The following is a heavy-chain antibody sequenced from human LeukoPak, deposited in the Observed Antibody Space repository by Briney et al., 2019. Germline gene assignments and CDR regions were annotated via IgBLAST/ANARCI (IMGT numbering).Heavy chain of an antibody. J-gene: IGHJ4*02. CDR1: GYSFTSYW. CDR3: ATRHYYDSSAYPLGWNY. V-gene: IGHV5-51*01. Sequence: GESLKISCKGSGYSFTSYWVGWVRQMPGKGLEWMGIIYPGDSDTRYSPSFQGQVTISADKSISTAYLQWSSLKASDTAMYYCATRHYYDSSAYPLGWNYWGQGTLVTVSS. D-gene: IGHD3-22*01. CDR2: IYPGDSDT.